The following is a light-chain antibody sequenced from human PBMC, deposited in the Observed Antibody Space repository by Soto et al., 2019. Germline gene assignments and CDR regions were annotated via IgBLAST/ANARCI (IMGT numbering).Light chain of an antibody. V-gene: IGKV1-39*01. J-gene: IGKJ1*01. CDR2: AAS. Sequence: DIEVTQPPYSLSASVGDRVTITCRASQSISSYLNWYQHKPGKAPKLLIYAASSLQTGVPSRFSGSRSGTDFALTISSLQREDFATYYCQQYNSYRWTFCQGTNVDI. CDR3: QQYNSYRWT. CDR1: QSISSY.